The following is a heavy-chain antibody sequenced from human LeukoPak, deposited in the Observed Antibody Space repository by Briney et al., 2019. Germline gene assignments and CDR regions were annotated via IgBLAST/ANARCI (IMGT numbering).Heavy chain of an antibody. V-gene: IGHV3-33*01. CDR3: ARGYNGMDV. J-gene: IGHJ6*02. Sequence: PGRSLRLSCAASGFTFSSYGMHWVRQAPGKGLEWVAVIWYDGSNKYYADSVKGRFTISRDNSKNTLYLQMNSLRAEDTAVYYCARGYNGMDVWGQGTTVTVSS. CDR1: GFTFSSYG. CDR2: IWYDGSNK.